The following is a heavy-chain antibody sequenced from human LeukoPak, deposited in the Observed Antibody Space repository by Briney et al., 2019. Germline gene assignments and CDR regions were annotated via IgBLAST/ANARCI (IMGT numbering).Heavy chain of an antibody. CDR2: IWYDGSNK. CDR3: ARGPLYGDYGKTIDY. D-gene: IGHD4-17*01. Sequence: GGSLRLSCAASGFTFSDYYMSWIRQAPGKGLEWVAVIWYDGSNKYYADSVKGRFTISRDNSKNTLYLQMNSLRAEDTAVYYCARGPLYGDYGKTIDYWGQGTLVTVSS. CDR1: GFTFSDYY. V-gene: IGHV3-33*08. J-gene: IGHJ4*02.